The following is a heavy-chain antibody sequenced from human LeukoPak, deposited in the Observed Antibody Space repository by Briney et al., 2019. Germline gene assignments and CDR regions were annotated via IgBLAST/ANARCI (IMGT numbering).Heavy chain of an antibody. D-gene: IGHD5-18*01. CDR3: ARAASGYSYGDYFDY. CDR1: GYTFTGYY. J-gene: IGHJ4*02. Sequence: ASVKVSCKASGYTFTGYYMHWVRQAPGQGLEWMGWINPNSGGTNYAQKFRGRVTMTRDTSISTAYMELSRLRSEDTAVYYCARAASGYSYGDYFDYWGQGTLVTVSS. CDR2: INPNSGGT. V-gene: IGHV1-2*02.